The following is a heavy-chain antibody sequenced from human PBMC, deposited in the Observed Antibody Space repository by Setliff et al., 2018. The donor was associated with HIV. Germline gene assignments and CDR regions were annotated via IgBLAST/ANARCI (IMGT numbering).Heavy chain of an antibody. Sequence: GGSLRLSCAASGFTFSSYAMHWVRQAPGKGLEWVAVISYDGSNKYYADSVKGRFTISRDNSKNTLYLQMNSLRAEDTAVYYCARVYYDSGGYSHDAFDIWGQGTMVTVSS. CDR2: ISYDGSNK. J-gene: IGHJ3*02. CDR3: ARVYYDSGGYSHDAFDI. V-gene: IGHV3-30-3*01. D-gene: IGHD3-22*01. CDR1: GFTFSSYA.